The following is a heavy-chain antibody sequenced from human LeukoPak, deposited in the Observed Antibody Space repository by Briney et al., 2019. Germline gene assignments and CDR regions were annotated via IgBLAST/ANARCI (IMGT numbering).Heavy chain of an antibody. D-gene: IGHD3-10*01. CDR2: INSDGSST. CDR3: ARDLGYYSRFYGMDV. Sequence: GGSLRLSCAASGFTFSSYWMHWVRQAPGKGLVWVSRINSDGSSTSYADSGKGRFTISRDNATNTLYLLMNSLRDADTAVYYCARDLGYYSRFYGMDVWGQGTTVTVSS. J-gene: IGHJ6*02. V-gene: IGHV3-74*01. CDR1: GFTFSSYW.